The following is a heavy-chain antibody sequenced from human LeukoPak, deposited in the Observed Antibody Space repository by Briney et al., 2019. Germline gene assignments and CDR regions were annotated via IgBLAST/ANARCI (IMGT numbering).Heavy chain of an antibody. CDR3: ARDTTGYPDY. J-gene: IGHJ4*02. D-gene: IGHD6-13*01. V-gene: IGHV3-23*01. CDR2: ISGSGGST. Sequence: GASLRLSCAASGFTFSSYAMSWVPQAPGKGLGWVSAISGSGGSTYYADSVKGRFTISRDNSKNTLYLQMNSLRAEDTAVYYCARDTTGYPDYWGQGTLVTVSS. CDR1: GFTFSSYA.